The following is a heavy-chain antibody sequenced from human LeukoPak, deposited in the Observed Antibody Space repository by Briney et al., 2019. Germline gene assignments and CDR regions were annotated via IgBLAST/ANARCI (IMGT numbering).Heavy chain of an antibody. Sequence: GGSLGLSCAASGFTLSDYYMSWIRQAPGKGLEWVSYISSSSSYTNYADSVKGRFTISRDNAKNSLYLQMNSLRAEDTAVYYCARGQLTTPYWGQGTLVTVSS. CDR3: ARGQLTTPY. CDR1: GFTLSDYY. D-gene: IGHD4-11*01. V-gene: IGHV3-11*06. CDR2: ISSSSSYT. J-gene: IGHJ4*02.